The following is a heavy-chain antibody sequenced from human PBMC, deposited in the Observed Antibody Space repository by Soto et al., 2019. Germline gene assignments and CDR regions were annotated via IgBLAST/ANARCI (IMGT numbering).Heavy chain of an antibody. CDR2: IWYDGSNK. CDR1: GFTFSSYG. V-gene: IGHV3-33*01. Sequence: GRSLRLSCAASGFTFSSYGMRWVRQAPGKGLEWVAVIWYDGSNKYYADSVKGRFTISRDNSKNTLYLQMNSLRTEDTAVYYCATELIAVAGQAYWGQGTLVTVSS. J-gene: IGHJ4*02. D-gene: IGHD6-19*01. CDR3: ATELIAVAGQAY.